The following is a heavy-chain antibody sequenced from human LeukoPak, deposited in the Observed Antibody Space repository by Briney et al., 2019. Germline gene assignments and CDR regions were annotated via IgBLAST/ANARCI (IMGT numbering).Heavy chain of an antibody. Sequence: GGSLRLSCAASGFTFSSYAMSWVRQAPGKGLEWVSAISGSGGSTYYADSVKGRFTISGDNSRNTLYLQMNSLRAEDTAVYYCAKSEDYDILTGYYPLHYWGQGTLVTVSS. J-gene: IGHJ4*02. CDR2: ISGSGGST. CDR1: GFTFSSYA. CDR3: AKSEDYDILTGYYPLHY. V-gene: IGHV3-23*01. D-gene: IGHD3-9*01.